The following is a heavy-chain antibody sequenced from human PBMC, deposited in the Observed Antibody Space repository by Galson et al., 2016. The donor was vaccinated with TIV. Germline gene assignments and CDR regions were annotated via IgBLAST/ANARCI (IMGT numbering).Heavy chain of an antibody. V-gene: IGHV3-30-3*01. Sequence: YAMYWVRQAPGKGLEWVALISHDGNDERYADSVKGRFTISGDNSKNTLYLQLNSLRPEDTAVYYCARDRAHYDSVSFYYGMDVWGQGTTVTVSS. J-gene: IGHJ6*02. CDR2: ISHDGNDE. CDR1: YA. D-gene: IGHD3-10*01. CDR3: ARDRAHYDSVSFYYGMDV.